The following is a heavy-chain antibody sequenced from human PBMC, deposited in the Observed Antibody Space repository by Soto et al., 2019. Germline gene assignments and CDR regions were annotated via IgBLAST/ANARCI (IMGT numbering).Heavy chain of an antibody. CDR3: ASSVTTYYYCGMDV. CDR2: IYYSGST. J-gene: IGHJ6*02. Sequence: SETLSLTCTVSGGSISSYYWSWIRQPPGKGLEWIGYIYYSGSTNYNPSLKSRVTISVDTSKNQFSLKLSSVTAADTAVYYSASSVTTYYYCGMDVWGQGTTVTVSS. V-gene: IGHV4-59*12. CDR1: GGSISSYY.